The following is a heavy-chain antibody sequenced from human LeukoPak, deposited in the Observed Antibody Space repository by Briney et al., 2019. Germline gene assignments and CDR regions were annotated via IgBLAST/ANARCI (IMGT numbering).Heavy chain of an antibody. J-gene: IGHJ4*02. D-gene: IGHD2-2*01. CDR2: ISGSGGST. Sequence: PGGSLRLSCAASGFTFSSYAMSWVRQAPGKGLEWVSAISGSGGSTYYADSVKGRFTISRDNSKNTLYLQMNSLRAEDTAVYYCAKVRGYCSSTSCYGPLDFWGQGTLVTVSS. CDR3: AKVRGYCSSTSCYGPLDF. CDR1: GFTFSSYA. V-gene: IGHV3-23*01.